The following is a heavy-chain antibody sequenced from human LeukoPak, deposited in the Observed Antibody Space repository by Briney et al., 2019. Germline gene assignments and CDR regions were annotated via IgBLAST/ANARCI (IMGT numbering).Heavy chain of an antibody. CDR2: ISYDGSNK. CDR1: GFTLSGYE. V-gene: IGHV3-30*04. Sequence: GGSLRLSCAASGFTLSGYEMNWVRQAPGKGLEWVAVISYDGSNKYYADSVKGRFTISRDNSKNTLYLQMNSLRAEDTAVYQCARLGSSGSWGQGTLVTVSS. CDR3: ARLGSSGS. J-gene: IGHJ5*02. D-gene: IGHD3-22*01.